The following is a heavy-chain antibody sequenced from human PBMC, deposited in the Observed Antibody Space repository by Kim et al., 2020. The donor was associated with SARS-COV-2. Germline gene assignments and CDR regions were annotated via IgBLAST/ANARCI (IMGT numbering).Heavy chain of an antibody. D-gene: IGHD2-15*01. J-gene: IGHJ3*02. CDR3: ARTQYCSGGSCYSIWMVKDAFDI. V-gene: IGHV4-39*07. CDR2: IYDSGST. CDR1: GGSISSSSYY. Sequence: SETLSLTCTVSGGSISSSSYYWGWIRQPPGKGLEWIGSIYDSGSTYYNPSLKSRVTISVDTSKNQFSLKLSSVTAADTAVYYCARTQYCSGGSCYSIWMVKDAFDIWGQGTMVTVSS.